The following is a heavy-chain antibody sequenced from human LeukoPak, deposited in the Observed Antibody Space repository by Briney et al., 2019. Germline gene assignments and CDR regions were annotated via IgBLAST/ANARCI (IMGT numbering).Heavy chain of an antibody. Sequence: KPSETLSLTCTVSGGSISSYYWSWIRQPAGKGLEWIGRIYSSGSTSGSTNYNPSLKSRVTISVDTSKNQFSLKLSSVTAADTAVYYCARAVRGVQGVIYFDYWGQGTLVTVSS. CDR1: GGSISSYY. V-gene: IGHV4-4*07. J-gene: IGHJ4*02. CDR3: ARAVRGVQGVIYFDY. CDR2: IYSSGSTSGST. D-gene: IGHD3-10*01.